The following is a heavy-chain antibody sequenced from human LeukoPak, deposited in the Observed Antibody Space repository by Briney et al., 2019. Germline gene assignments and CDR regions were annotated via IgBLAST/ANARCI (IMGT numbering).Heavy chain of an antibody. V-gene: IGHV3-7*03. J-gene: IGHJ4*02. CDR3: ARVGVEQQLEEYYFDY. D-gene: IGHD6-13*01. CDR2: IKQDGREK. Sequence: GGSLRLSCAASGFTFSSYWMSWVRQAPGKGLEWVANIKQDGREKYYVDSVKGRFTISRDNAKNSLYLQMNSLGAEDTAVYYCARVGVEQQLEEYYFDYWGQGTLVTVSS. CDR1: GFTFSSYW.